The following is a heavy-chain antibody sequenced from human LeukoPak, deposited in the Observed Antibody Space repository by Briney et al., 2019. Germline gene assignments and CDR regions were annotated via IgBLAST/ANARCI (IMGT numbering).Heavy chain of an antibody. V-gene: IGHV3-74*01. CDR2: INSDGSTT. CDR3: ARMSLSLGPLTLTTGNFEY. D-gene: IGHD1-1*01. Sequence: GGSLRLSCAASGFTFSSNWMHWVRQAPGKGLVWVSRINSDGSTTSYADSVRGRFTISRDNAKNTVYLQMNSLSVEDTAIYYCARMSLSLGPLTLTTGNFEYWGQGTLVTVSS. CDR1: GFTFSSNW. J-gene: IGHJ4*02.